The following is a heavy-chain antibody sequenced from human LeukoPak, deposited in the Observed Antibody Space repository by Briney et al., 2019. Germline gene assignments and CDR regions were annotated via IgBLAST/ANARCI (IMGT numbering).Heavy chain of an antibody. CDR3: ARDLGLRGVTNWFDP. V-gene: IGHV1-46*01. J-gene: IGHJ5*02. D-gene: IGHD3-10*01. CDR1: AYTFSNYL. Sequence: ASVKVSCKASAYTFSNYLIHWVRQAPGQGLEWMGIIDPSGGSTDYAQKFQGRFTMTRDTSTSTVYMELSSLRSEDTAVYYCARDLGLRGVTNWFDPWGQGTLVTVSS. CDR2: IDPSGGST.